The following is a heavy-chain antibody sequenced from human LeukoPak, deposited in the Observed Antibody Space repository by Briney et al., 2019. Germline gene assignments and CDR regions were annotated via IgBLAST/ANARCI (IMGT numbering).Heavy chain of an antibody. CDR2: ISSSGTYI. Sequence: PGGSLRLSCAASGFTFSSYNMNWVRQAPGKGLEWVSSISSSGTYIYYADSVKGRPTISRDNAKNSLYLQMNSLRADDTAMYYCARDPPFDYWGQGALVTVSS. J-gene: IGHJ4*02. CDR1: GFTFSSYN. CDR3: ARDPPFDY. V-gene: IGHV3-21*01.